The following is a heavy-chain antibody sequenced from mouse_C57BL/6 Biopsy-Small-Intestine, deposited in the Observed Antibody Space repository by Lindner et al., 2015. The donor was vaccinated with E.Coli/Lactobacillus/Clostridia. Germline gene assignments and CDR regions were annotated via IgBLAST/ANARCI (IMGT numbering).Heavy chain of an antibody. CDR3: AKDYYGSSYDY. V-gene: IGHV5-17*01. Sequence: VQLQESGGGLVKPGGSLKLSCAASGFTFSNYGMHWVRQAPEKGLEWVAYISSGSSTIYYADTVKGRFTISRDNAKNTLFLQMTSLRSEDTAMYYCAKDYYGSSYDYWGQGTTLTVSS. CDR1: GFTFSNYG. J-gene: IGHJ2*01. CDR2: ISSGSSTI. D-gene: IGHD1-1*01.